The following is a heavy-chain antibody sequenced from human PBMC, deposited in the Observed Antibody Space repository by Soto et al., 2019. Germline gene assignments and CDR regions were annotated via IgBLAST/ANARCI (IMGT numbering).Heavy chain of an antibody. V-gene: IGHV4-31*03. CDR1: GGSISSGGYY. CDR3: ARTTRQAVRGAASDY. CDR2: IYYSGST. D-gene: IGHD3-10*01. J-gene: IGHJ4*02. Sequence: SETLSLTCTVSGGSISSGGYYWSWIRQHPGKGLEWIGYIYYSGSTYYNPSLKSRVTISVDTSKNQFSLKLSSVTAADTAVYYCARTTRQAVRGAASDYWGQGTLVTVSS.